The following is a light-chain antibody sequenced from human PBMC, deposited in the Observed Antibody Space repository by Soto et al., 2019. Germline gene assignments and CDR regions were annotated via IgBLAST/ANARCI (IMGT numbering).Light chain of an antibody. CDR2: RNS. V-gene: IGLV1-47*01. CDR1: SSNIGSNY. CDR3: AAWDDSLSGVV. Sequence: QSVLTQPPSASGTPGQRVTIPCSGRSSNIGSNYVYWYQQLPGTVPQLLIYRNSERPSGVPDRFSGSKSGTSASLAISGLRSEDEADYYCAAWDDSLSGVVFGGGTQLTVL. J-gene: IGLJ2*01.